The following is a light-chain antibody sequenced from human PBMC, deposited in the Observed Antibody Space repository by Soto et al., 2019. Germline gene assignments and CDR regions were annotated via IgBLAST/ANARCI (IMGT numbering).Light chain of an antibody. CDR2: AAS. CDR3: QHYYSYPIT. Sequence: AIRMTQSPSSFSASTGDRVTITCRASQGISSYLAWYQQKPGKAPKLLIYAASTLQSGVPSRFSGSGSGTDFTLTISCLQSEAFETYYCQHYYSYPITFGQGTRLEIK. J-gene: IGKJ5*01. CDR1: QGISSY. V-gene: IGKV1-8*01.